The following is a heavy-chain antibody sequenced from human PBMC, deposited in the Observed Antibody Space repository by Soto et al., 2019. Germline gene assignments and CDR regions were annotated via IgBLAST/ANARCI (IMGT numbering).Heavy chain of an antibody. CDR3: AREVITTQPGADGFDI. CDR1: GCSITSSSYY. D-gene: IGHD4-4*01. CDR2: IYYSGST. J-gene: IGHJ3*02. Sequence: PSETLSLTCTVSGCSITSSSYYWGWIRQPPGKGLEWIGTIYYSGSTYYNPSLKSRVAMSIDTSENQFSLRLSSVTAADTAVYYCAREVITTQPGADGFDIWGQGTMVTVSS. V-gene: IGHV4-39*07.